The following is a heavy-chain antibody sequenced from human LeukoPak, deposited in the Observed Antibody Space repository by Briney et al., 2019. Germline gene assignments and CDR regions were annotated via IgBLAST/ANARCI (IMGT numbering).Heavy chain of an antibody. J-gene: IGHJ4*02. D-gene: IGHD3/OR15-3a*01. Sequence: ASVKVSCKASGGTFSNDAVSGVRPAPGEGLKGMGRVIPFLGTTNYAHNSQGRVTITADQNTQTAYMERRSLRSEDTAVYFCARGPSSDLRTGFFFGYFDDWGQGTLITVSS. CDR2: VIPFLGTT. V-gene: IGHV1-69*11. CDR3: ARGPSSDLRTGFFFGYFDD. CDR1: GGTFSNDA.